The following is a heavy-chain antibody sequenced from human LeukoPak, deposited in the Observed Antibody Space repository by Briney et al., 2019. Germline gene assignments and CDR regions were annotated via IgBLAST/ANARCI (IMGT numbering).Heavy chain of an antibody. CDR1: GFTFSDYY. Sequence: GGSLRLSCAASGFTFSDYYMSWIRQAPGKGLEWVSYISSSGSTIYYADSVKGRFTISRDNAKNSLYLQMNSLRAKDTAVYYCARDHIVGAPEAWGQGTLVTVSS. J-gene: IGHJ5*02. V-gene: IGHV3-11*01. CDR2: ISSSGSTI. CDR3: ARDHIVGAPEA. D-gene: IGHD1-26*01.